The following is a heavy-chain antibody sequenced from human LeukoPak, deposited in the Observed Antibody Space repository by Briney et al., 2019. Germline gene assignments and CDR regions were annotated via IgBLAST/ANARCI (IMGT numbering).Heavy chain of an antibody. J-gene: IGHJ6*03. V-gene: IGHV1-69*13. CDR1: GGTFSSYA. D-gene: IGHD3-9*01. CDR3: AREGLRYFDWLRNPKSYYYYMDV. Sequence: ASVKVSCKASGGTFSSYAISWVRQAPGQGLEWMGGIIPIFGTANYAQKFQGRVTITADESTSTAYMELSSLRSEDTAVYYCAREGLRYFDWLRNPKSYYYYMDVWGKGTTVTISS. CDR2: IIPIFGTA.